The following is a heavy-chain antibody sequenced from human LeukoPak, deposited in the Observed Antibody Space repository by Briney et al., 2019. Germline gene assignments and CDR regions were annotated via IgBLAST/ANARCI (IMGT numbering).Heavy chain of an antibody. CDR2: IKSKTDGGTA. Sequence: PGGSLRLSCAASGFTFPNTWMSWVRQAPGKGLEWVGRIKSKTDGGTADYAEPGKGRFTISRDDSKNTMYLQMNSLKTEDTAVYYCITWRWFDPWGQGTLVTVSS. CDR3: ITWRWFDP. J-gene: IGHJ5*02. CDR1: GFTFPNTW. V-gene: IGHV3-15*01.